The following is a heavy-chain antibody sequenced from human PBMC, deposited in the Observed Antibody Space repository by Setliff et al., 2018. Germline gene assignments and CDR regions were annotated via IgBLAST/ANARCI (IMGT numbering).Heavy chain of an antibody. CDR1: GGSVSNSGFF. V-gene: IGHV4-39*07. CDR2: IYDSGSS. Sequence: SETLSLTCTVSGGSVSNSGFFWGWLRQAPGKGLEWIGNIYDSGSSNYNASLKSRLIITRDTSKNQISLKLTSVTAADTAVYYCARSLLHPGSGDRYNCLETWGQGTLVTVSS. J-gene: IGHJ5*02. D-gene: IGHD3-10*01. CDR3: ARSLLHPGSGDRYNCLET.